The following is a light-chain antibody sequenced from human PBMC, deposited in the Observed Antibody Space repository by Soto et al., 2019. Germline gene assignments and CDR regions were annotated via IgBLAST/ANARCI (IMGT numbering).Light chain of an antibody. CDR2: DAS. Sequence: EIVLTQSPCTLSLSQGERATLSCRASQSVSSYLAWYQQKPGQAPRLLIYDASNRATGIPARFSGSGSGTDFTLTISSLEPEDFAVYYCQQRSNWPWTFGQGTKVDIK. CDR3: QQRSNWPWT. J-gene: IGKJ1*01. V-gene: IGKV3-11*01. CDR1: QSVSSY.